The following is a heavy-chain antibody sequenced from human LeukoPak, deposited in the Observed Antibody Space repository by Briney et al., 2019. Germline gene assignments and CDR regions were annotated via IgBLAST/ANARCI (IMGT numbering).Heavy chain of an antibody. J-gene: IGHJ4*02. V-gene: IGHV1-46*01. CDR2: INPSGGST. CDR1: GYTFSSYY. Sequence: ASVKVSCKASGYTFSSYYMHWVRQAPGQGLEWMGIINPSGGSTSYAQKFQGRATMTRDTSTSTVYMELSSLRSEDTAVYYCARDLVSGSYSVGVDYWSQGTLVTVSS. CDR3: ARDLVSGSYSVGVDY. D-gene: IGHD1-26*01.